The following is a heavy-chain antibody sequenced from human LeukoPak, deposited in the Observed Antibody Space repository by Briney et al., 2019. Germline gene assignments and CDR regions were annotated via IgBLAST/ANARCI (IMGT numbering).Heavy chain of an antibody. CDR2: IIPIFGTA. Sequence: SVKVSCKASGGTFSSYAISWVRQAPGQGLEWMGGIIPIFGTANYAQKFQGRVTITTDESTSTAYMELSSLRSEDTAVYYCAADRVATREHFDYWGQGTLVTVSS. V-gene: IGHV1-69*05. CDR3: AADRVATREHFDY. J-gene: IGHJ4*02. CDR1: GGTFSSYA. D-gene: IGHD5-12*01.